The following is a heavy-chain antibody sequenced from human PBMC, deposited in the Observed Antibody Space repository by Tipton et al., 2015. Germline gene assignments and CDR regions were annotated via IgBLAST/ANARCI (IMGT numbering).Heavy chain of an antibody. J-gene: IGHJ4*02. CDR3: ASPNDYGDYLPFCY. CDR2: IHGSGDTT. CDR1: GFTFSNAW. V-gene: IGHV3-11*04. Sequence: SLRLSCAASGFTFSNAWMSWVRQAPGKGLEWVSTIHGSGDTTYYADSVKGRFTISRDNAKNSLYLQMNSLRAEDTAVYYCASPNDYGDYLPFCYWGQGTLVTVSS. D-gene: IGHD4-17*01.